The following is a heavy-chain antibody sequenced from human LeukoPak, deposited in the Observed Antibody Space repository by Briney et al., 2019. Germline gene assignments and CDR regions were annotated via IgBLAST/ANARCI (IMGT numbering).Heavy chain of an antibody. CDR2: ISYDGSNK. D-gene: IGHD6-6*01. J-gene: IGHJ4*02. CDR1: GFTFSSYA. CDR3: AREQLAGFDY. V-gene: IGHV3-30-3*01. Sequence: SGGSLRLSCAASGFTFSSYAMQWVRQAPGKGLEWVAVISYDGSNKYYADSVKGRFTISRDNSKNTLYLQMNSLRAEDTAVYYCAREQLAGFDYWGQGTLVTVSS.